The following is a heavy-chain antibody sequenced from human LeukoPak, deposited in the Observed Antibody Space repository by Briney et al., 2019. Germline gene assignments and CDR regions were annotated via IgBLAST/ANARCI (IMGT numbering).Heavy chain of an antibody. J-gene: IGHJ6*02. Sequence: SVKVPCKASGGTFSSYAISWVRQAPGQGLEWMGGIIPIFGTANYAQKFQGRVTITADESTSTAYMELSSLRSEDTAVYYCARDPFDYGDYYYYYGMDVWGQGTTVTVSS. V-gene: IGHV1-69*13. CDR1: GGTFSSYA. CDR3: ARDPFDYGDYYYYYGMDV. D-gene: IGHD4-17*01. CDR2: IIPIFGTA.